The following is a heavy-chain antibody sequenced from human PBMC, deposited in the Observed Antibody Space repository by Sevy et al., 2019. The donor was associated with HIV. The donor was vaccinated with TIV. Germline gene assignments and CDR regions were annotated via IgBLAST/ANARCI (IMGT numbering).Heavy chain of an antibody. CDR2: ISTYNGER. CDR3: ARDSDGSGYHYLHYFDY. V-gene: IGHV1-18*01. Sequence: ASVKVSCKASGYTFTNYPISWVRQAPGQGLEWMGWISTYNGERKYAQKLQGRATMTTDTSTSTAYMELRSLRSDDTAIYYCARDSDGSGYHYLHYFDYWGQGTLVTVSS. CDR1: GYTFTNYP. D-gene: IGHD3-22*01. J-gene: IGHJ4*02.